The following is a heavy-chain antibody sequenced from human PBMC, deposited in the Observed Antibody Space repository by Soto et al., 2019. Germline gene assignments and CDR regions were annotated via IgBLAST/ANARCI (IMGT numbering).Heavy chain of an antibody. D-gene: IGHD2-8*01. Sequence: WASVKVSCKASGYSFTDYHIHWVRQAPGQGLEWLGRINPKSGGTSTAQKFQGWVTMTTDTSISTASKELTRLTSDGTAIYYCARGASTDCSNGVCSFFYNHDMDVWGQGPTVTVSS. CDR2: INPKSGGT. V-gene: IGHV1-2*04. CDR3: ARGASTDCSNGVCSFFYNHDMDV. CDR1: GYSFTDYH. J-gene: IGHJ6*02.